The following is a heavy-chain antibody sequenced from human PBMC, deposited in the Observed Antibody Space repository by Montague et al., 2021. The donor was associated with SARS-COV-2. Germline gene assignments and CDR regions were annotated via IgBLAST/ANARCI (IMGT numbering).Heavy chain of an antibody. J-gene: IGHJ3*02. V-gene: IGHV4-39*01. D-gene: IGHD3-22*01. CDR3: ASPTYYSDNSGCDAFNI. CDR2: IYYSGST. CDR1: GGSISSSNYY. Sequence: SETLSLTCTVSGGSISSSNYYWGWLRQPPGQGLEWIGSIYYSGSTYYNPSLKSRVTIFVDTSKNQFSLKLSSATAADTAVYYCASPTYYSDNSGCDAFNIWGQGTMVTVSS.